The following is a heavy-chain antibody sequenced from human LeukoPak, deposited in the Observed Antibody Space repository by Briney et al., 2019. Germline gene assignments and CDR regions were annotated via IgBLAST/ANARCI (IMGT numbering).Heavy chain of an antibody. CDR3: ARDLGREAFDM. CDR1: GFTFSSYE. CDR2: ISSSSSYI. D-gene: IGHD1-26*01. J-gene: IGHJ3*02. Sequence: GGSLRLSCAASGFTFSSYEMNWVRQAPGKGLEWVSSISSSSSYIYYADSVKGRFTISRDNAKNSLYLQMNSLRAEDTAVYYCARDLGREAFDMWGQGTMVTVSS. V-gene: IGHV3-21*01.